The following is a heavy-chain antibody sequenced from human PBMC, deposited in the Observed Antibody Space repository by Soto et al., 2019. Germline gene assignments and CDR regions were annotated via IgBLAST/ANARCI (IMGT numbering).Heavy chain of an antibody. CDR2: INAGNGNT. CDR1: GYTFTSYA. J-gene: IGHJ3*02. CDR3: ARKYYGSGPIGAFDI. D-gene: IGHD3-10*01. Sequence: GASVKVSCKASGYTFTSYAMHWVRQAPGQRLEWMGWINAGNGNTKYSQKFQGRVTITRDTSASTAYMELSSLRSEDTAVYYCARKYYGSGPIGAFDIWAKGQWSPSPQ. V-gene: IGHV1-3*01.